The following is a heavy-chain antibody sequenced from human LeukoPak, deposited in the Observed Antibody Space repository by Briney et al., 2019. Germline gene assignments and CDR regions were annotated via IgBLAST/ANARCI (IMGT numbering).Heavy chain of an antibody. D-gene: IGHD1-26*01. CDR2: ISSSSTYI. J-gene: IGHJ4*02. Sequence: GGSLRLSCAVSGFTVTNDYMNWVRQAPGKGLEWVSSISSSSTYIYYADSVKGRFTISRDDAKNSLYLQMNSLRAEDTAVYYCARDGARGATLQWGQGTLVTVSS. CDR1: GFTVTNDY. V-gene: IGHV3-21*01. CDR3: ARDGARGATLQ.